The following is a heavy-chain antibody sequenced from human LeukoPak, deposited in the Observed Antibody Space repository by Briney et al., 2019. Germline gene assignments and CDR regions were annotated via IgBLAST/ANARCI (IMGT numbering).Heavy chain of an antibody. J-gene: IGHJ4*02. CDR3: ARDSEAYCGGDCYFYFDY. CDR1: GFSFSSFG. Sequence: GGSLRLSCAVPGFSFSSFGMIWVRQAPGKGLEWLASISGSGDFIYYADSVKGRFTISKDNTKNSVHLQLTSLRAEDTAVYYCARDSEAYCGGDCYFYFDYWGQGTRVTVSS. D-gene: IGHD2-21*02. CDR2: ISGSGDFI. V-gene: IGHV3-21*01.